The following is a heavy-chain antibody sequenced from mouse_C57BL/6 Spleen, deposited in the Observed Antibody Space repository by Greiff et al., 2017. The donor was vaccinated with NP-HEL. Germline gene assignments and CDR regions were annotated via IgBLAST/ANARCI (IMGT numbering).Heavy chain of an antibody. CDR2: IDPETGGT. Sequence: VKLQQSGAELVRPGASVTLSCKASGYTFTDYEMHWVKQTPVHGLEWIGAIDPETGGTAYNQKFKGKAILTADKSSSTAYMELRSLTSEDSAVYYCTRNGMDSSGHYAMDYWGQGTSVTVSS. CDR3: TRNGMDSSGHYAMDY. J-gene: IGHJ4*01. D-gene: IGHD3-2*02. CDR1: GYTFTDYE. V-gene: IGHV1-15*01.